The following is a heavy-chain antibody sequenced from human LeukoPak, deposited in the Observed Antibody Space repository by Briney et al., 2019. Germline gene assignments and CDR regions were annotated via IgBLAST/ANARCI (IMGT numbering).Heavy chain of an antibody. Sequence: PSETLSLTCTVSGGSISSYYWSWIRQPPGKGLEWIGYIYYSGSTNYNPSLESRVTISVDTSKNQFSLKLSSVTAADTAVYYCARSDGLYDSSGYYDYWGQGTLVTVSS. V-gene: IGHV4-59*01. J-gene: IGHJ4*02. CDR1: GGSISSYY. CDR3: ARSDGLYDSSGYYDY. CDR2: IYYSGST. D-gene: IGHD3-22*01.